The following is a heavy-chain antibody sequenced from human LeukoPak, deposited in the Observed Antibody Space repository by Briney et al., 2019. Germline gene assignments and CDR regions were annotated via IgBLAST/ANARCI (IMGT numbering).Heavy chain of an antibody. CDR2: ISPTGSTT. Sequence: GGPLRLSCTASGFSFSGHWMHWTRQLPGKGLVWVSRISPTGSTTSYADSVKGRFTVSRDNAKNTLYLQVNNLRAEDTAVYYCARGPNSNWSGLDFWGQGTLLTVSS. D-gene: IGHD6-6*01. CDR1: GFSFSGHW. CDR3: ARGPNSNWSGLDF. V-gene: IGHV3-74*01. J-gene: IGHJ4*02.